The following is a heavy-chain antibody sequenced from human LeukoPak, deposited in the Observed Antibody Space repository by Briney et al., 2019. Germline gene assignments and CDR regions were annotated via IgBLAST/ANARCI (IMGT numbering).Heavy chain of an antibody. Sequence: GGCLRLSCAASGFTFSSYWVHWVRQAPGRGLEWVSAISGSGGSTYYADSVKGRFTISRDNSKNTLYLQMNSLRAEDTAVYYCAKELVLDIVVVPAARGGYWGQGTLVTVSS. D-gene: IGHD2-2*01. J-gene: IGHJ4*02. CDR2: ISGSGGST. CDR3: AKELVLDIVVVPAARGGY. V-gene: IGHV3-23*01. CDR1: GFTFSSYW.